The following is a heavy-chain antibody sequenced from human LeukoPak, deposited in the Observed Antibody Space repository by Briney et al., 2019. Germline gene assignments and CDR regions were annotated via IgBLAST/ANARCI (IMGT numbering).Heavy chain of an antibody. Sequence: PGGSLRLSCAASGFTFTSYWMSWVRQAPGKGLEWVANIKQDGSEKYYVDSVKGRFTISRDNAKNSLYLQMNSLRAEDTAVYYCARERATAGTIFERNYYYYGMDVWGQGTTVTVSS. CDR2: IKQDGSEK. D-gene: IGHD6-13*01. J-gene: IGHJ6*02. V-gene: IGHV3-7*01. CDR1: GFTFTSYW. CDR3: ARERATAGTIFERNYYYYGMDV.